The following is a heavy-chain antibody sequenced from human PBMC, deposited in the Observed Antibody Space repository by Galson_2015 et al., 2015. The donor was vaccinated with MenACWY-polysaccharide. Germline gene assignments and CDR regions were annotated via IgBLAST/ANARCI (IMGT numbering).Heavy chain of an antibody. CDR1: EFTFSNFW. J-gene: IGHJ4*02. Sequence: SLRLSCAASEFTFSNFWMSWVRQAPGKGLEWVANIKQDGGEKYYVDSVKGRFTISRDNAKNSLYLQMNGLRAEDTAIFFCARATYNGGWYPDYFDYWGQGALVTVSS. V-gene: IGHV3-7*01. CDR3: ARATYNGGWYPDYFDY. D-gene: IGHD6-19*01. CDR2: IKQDGGEK.